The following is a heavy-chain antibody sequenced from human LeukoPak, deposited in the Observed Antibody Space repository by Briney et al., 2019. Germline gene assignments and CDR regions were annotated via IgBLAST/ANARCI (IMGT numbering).Heavy chain of an antibody. CDR1: GYTFTSYG. CDR3: ARVGWNHYYYYMDV. Sequence: ASVKVSCTASGYTFTSYGISWVRQATGQGLEWMGWMNPNSGNTGYAQKFQGRVTITRNTSISTAYMELSSMRSEDTAVYYCARVGWNHYYYYMDVWGKGTTVTVSS. J-gene: IGHJ6*03. D-gene: IGHD1-1*01. V-gene: IGHV1-8*03. CDR2: MNPNSGNT.